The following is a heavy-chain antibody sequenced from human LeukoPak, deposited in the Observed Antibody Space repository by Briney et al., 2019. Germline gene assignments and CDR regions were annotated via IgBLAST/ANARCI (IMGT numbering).Heavy chain of an antibody. Sequence: SETLSLTCTVSGGSISSGGYYWSWIRQHPGKGLEWIGYIYYSRSTYYNPSLKSRVTISVDTSKNQFSLKLSSVTAADTAVYYGARDRPMSSSRSPLIQHWGQGTLVTVSS. CDR3: ARDRPMSSSRSPLIQH. D-gene: IGHD6-13*01. V-gene: IGHV4-31*03. CDR1: GGSISSGGYY. J-gene: IGHJ1*01. CDR2: IYYSRST.